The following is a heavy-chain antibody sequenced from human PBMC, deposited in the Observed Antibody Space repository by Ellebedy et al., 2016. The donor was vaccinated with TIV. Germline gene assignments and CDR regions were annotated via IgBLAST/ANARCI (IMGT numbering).Heavy chain of an antibody. CDR3: AKDLRYYPVDY. V-gene: IGHV3-23*01. CDR2: ISDFGGTT. Sequence: GGSLRLSCAASGFTLSSYGMSWVRQAPGKGLEWVSGISDFGGTTYYADSVKGRFTISRDNSKNTLSLQMNSLRADDTAVYYCAKDLRYYPVDYWGQGTLVTVSS. J-gene: IGHJ4*02. CDR1: GFTLSSYG. D-gene: IGHD1-26*01.